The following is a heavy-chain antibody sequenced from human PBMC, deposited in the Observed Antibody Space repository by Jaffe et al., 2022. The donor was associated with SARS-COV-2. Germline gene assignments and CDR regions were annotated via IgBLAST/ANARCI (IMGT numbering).Heavy chain of an antibody. CDR1: GFTFSSYS. CDR3: ARAEDTAMAYWYFDL. J-gene: IGHJ2*01. V-gene: IGHV3-21*01. Sequence: EVQLVESGGGLVKPGGSLRLSCAASGFTFSSYSMNWVRQAPGKGLEWVSSISSSSSYIYYADSVKGRFTISRDNAKNSLYLQMNSLRAEDTAVYYCARAEDTAMAYWYFDLWGRGTLVTVSS. D-gene: IGHD5-18*01. CDR2: ISSSSSYI.